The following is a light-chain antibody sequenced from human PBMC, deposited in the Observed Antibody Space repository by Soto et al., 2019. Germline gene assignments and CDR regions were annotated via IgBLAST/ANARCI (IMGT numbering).Light chain of an antibody. CDR3: QQYYSPPQT. Sequence: DIVMTQSPDSLAVPLGERATIDCKSSQSLSYSPNNKNYLAWYQQKPGQPPKLLIYWASTRESGVPDRFSGSGSGTDFALTISSLQAEDVAVYYCQQYYSPPQTFGQGTKVEIK. V-gene: IGKV4-1*01. CDR2: WAS. CDR1: QSLSYSPNNKNY. J-gene: IGKJ1*01.